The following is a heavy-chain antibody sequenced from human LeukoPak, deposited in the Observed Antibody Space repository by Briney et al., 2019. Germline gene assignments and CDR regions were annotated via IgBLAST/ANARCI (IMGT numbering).Heavy chain of an antibody. Sequence: PGGSLRLSCAAPGFTFRSYGMHWVRQAPGKGLEWVAVISYDDGLNKYYADSVKGRFTISRDNSKNTLYLQMSSLRVEDTAVYYCATSTVHLWTDWYFDLWGRGTLVTVSS. CDR3: ATSTVHLWTDWYFDL. J-gene: IGHJ2*01. CDR2: ISYDDGLNK. D-gene: IGHD5-18*01. CDR1: GFTFRSYG. V-gene: IGHV3-30*03.